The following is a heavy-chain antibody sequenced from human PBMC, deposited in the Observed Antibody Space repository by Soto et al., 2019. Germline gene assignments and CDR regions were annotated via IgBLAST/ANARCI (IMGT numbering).Heavy chain of an antibody. J-gene: IGHJ3*02. D-gene: IGHD3-3*01. CDR3: AAGGVAIFGVAYAFDI. V-gene: IGHV1-24*01. CDR2: FDPDDGET. Sequence: ASVKVSCKVSGYTLTELSMHWVRQAPGKGLEWMGGFDPDDGETIYAQKFQGRVTITRDMSTSTAYMELSSLRSEDTAVYYCAAGGVAIFGVAYAFDIWGQGTMVT. CDR1: GYTLTELS.